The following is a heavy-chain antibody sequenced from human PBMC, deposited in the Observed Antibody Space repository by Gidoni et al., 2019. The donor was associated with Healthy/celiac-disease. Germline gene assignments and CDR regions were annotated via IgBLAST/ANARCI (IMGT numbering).Heavy chain of an antibody. CDR2: IWYDGSNK. D-gene: IGHD3-22*01. CDR3: ARDTDAYYYDSSGDPPLGY. J-gene: IGHJ4*02. Sequence: QVQLVESGGGVVQPGRSLRLSCAASGFPFSSYGMHWVRQAPGKGLEWVAVIWYDGSNKYYADSVKGRFTISRDNSKNTLYLQMNSLRAEDTAVYYCARDTDAYYYDSSGDPPLGYWGQGTLVTVSS. CDR1: GFPFSSYG. V-gene: IGHV3-33*01.